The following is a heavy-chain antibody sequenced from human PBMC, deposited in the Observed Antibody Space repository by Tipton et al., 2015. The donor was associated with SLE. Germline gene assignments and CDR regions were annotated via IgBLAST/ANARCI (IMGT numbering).Heavy chain of an antibody. V-gene: IGHV4-61*02. D-gene: IGHD2-15*01. CDR1: GGSISSGSYY. J-gene: IGHJ2*01. CDR3: ARDYGYCSGGSCLLFDL. CDR2: IYTSGST. Sequence: TLSLTCTVSGGSISSGSYYWSWIRKHAGTGLEWIGRIYTSGSTNYNPSLKRRVTISVDKSKNQFSLKLSSVTATDTAVYYCARDYGYCSGGSCLLFDLWGRGTLVTVSS.